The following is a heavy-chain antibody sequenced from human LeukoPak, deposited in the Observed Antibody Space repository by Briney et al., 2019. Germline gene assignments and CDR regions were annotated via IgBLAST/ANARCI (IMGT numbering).Heavy chain of an antibody. J-gene: IGHJ5*02. CDR2: ISPDGREK. CDR3: ARPTDEFRLDL. V-gene: IGHV3-7*01. Sequence: GGSLRLSCAASGFTFNNYWMNWVRQAPGKGLEWVANISPDGREKKYVDSLKGRFTIYRDNAKNSVFLQMNSLTAEDTAVYFCARPTDEFRLDLWGQGTLVTVSS. D-gene: IGHD4-11*01. CDR1: GFTFNNYW.